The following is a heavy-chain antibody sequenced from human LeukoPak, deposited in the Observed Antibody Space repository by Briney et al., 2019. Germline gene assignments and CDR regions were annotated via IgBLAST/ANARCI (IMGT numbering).Heavy chain of an antibody. Sequence: ASVKVSCKASEYTFTGYYMHWVRQAPGQGLEWVGWLSPYSGNTNYAQKVQGRVIMTTDTSTSTAYMELRSLRSDDTAMYFCTRVGGYSPSSTGGNAFDIWGQGTMVTVSS. J-gene: IGHJ3*02. V-gene: IGHV1-18*04. CDR2: LSPYSGNT. CDR3: TRVGGYSPSSTGGNAFDI. D-gene: IGHD6-6*01. CDR1: EYTFTGYY.